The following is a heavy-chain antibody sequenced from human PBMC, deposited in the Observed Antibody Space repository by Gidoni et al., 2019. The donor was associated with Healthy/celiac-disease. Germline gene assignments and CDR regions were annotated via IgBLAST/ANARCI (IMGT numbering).Heavy chain of an antibody. D-gene: IGHD3-10*01. J-gene: IGHJ4*02. CDR3: ARGTGRYYYGSGRRFDY. V-gene: IGHV4-34*01. CDR1: GGSFSGYY. CDR2: INHSGST. Sequence: QVQLQQWGAGLLKPSETLSLTCAVHGGSFSGYYWSWIRQPPGKGLAWIGEINHSGSTNYNPSLKSRVTISVDTSKNQFSLKLSSVTAADTAVYYCARGTGRYYYGSGRRFDYWGQGTLVTVSS.